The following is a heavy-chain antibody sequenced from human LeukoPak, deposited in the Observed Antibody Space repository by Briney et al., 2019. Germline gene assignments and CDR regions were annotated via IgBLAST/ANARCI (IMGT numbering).Heavy chain of an antibody. V-gene: IGHV4-34*01. CDR3: ARTPVAVAGLFDP. CDR2: INHSGGT. D-gene: IGHD6-19*01. CDR1: GGSFSGYY. J-gene: IGHJ5*02. Sequence: PSETLSLTCAVYGGSFSGYYWSWIRQPPGKGLEWIGEINHSGGTNYNPSLKSRVTISVDTSKNQFSLKLSSVTAADTAVYYCARTPVAVAGLFDPWGQGTLVTVSS.